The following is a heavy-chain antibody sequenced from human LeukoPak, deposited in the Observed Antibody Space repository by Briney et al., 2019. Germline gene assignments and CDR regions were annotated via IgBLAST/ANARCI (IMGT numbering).Heavy chain of an antibody. V-gene: IGHV3-48*01. CDR3: ARDQAYSFDY. CDR2: IGSSSSPI. CDR1: GFTFSAYS. Sequence: PRGSLRLSCAASGFTFSAYSMNWVRQAPEKGLEWVSYIGSSSSPIYYADSVKGRFTISRDNAKNSLYLQMDSLRAEDTAVYYCARDQAYSFDYWGQGTLGTVSS. J-gene: IGHJ4*02. D-gene: IGHD4-11*01.